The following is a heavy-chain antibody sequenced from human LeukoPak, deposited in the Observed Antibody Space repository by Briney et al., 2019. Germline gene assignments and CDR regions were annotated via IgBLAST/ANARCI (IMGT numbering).Heavy chain of an antibody. CDR3: ARDPSLYCSSTSCYSDY. V-gene: IGHV1-69*05. CDR2: IIPIFGTA. J-gene: IGHJ4*02. D-gene: IGHD2-2*01. Sequence: ASVKVSCKASGYTFTSYGISWVRQAPGQGLEWMGGIIPIFGTANYAQKFQGRVTITTDESTSTAYMELSSLRSEDTAVYYCARDPSLYCSSTSCYSDYWGQGTLVTVSS. CDR1: GYTFTSYG.